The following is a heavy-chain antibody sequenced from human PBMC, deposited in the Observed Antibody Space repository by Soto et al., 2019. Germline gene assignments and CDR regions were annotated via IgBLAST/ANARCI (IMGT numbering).Heavy chain of an antibody. Sequence: GSLRLSCAASGFTFSSYSMNWVRQAPGKGLEWVSSISSSCSYIYYADSVKGRFTISRDNAKNSLYLQMNSLRAEDTAVYYCARDRAHCSGGSCYYYYYYGMDVGGQGTTVTVSS. CDR2: ISSSCSYI. D-gene: IGHD2-15*01. CDR3: ARDRAHCSGGSCYYYYYYGMDV. CDR1: GFTFSSYS. J-gene: IGHJ6*02. V-gene: IGHV3-21*01.